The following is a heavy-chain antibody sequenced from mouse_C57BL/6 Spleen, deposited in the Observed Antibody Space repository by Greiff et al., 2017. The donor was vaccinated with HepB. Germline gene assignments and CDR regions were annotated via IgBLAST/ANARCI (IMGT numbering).Heavy chain of an antibody. CDR2: ISDGGSYT. CDR1: GFTFSSYA. CDR3: ARDQGGSWFAY. V-gene: IGHV5-4*01. Sequence: EVKLVESGGGLVKPGGSLKLSCAASGFTFSSYAMSWVRQTPEKRLEWVATISDGGSYTYYPDNVKGRFTISRDNAKNNLYLQMSHLKSEDTAMYYCARDQGGSWFAYWGQGTLVTVSA. J-gene: IGHJ3*01.